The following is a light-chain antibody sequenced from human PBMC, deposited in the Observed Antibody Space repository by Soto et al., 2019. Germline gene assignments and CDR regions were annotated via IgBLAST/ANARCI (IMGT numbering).Light chain of an antibody. CDR2: DVS. CDR3: SSFQSSSTVNV. J-gene: IGLJ1*01. V-gene: IGLV2-14*01. CDR1: SSDVGGYNH. Sequence: QSALTQPASVSGSPGQSITISCTGTSSDVGGYNHVSWYQQYPGKAPKLMISDVSDRPSGVSNRFSGSKSGNTASLTISGLQAEDEADYYCSSFQSSSTVNVSGTGTKVTVL.